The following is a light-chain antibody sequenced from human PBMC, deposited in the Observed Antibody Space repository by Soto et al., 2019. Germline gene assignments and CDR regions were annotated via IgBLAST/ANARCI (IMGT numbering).Light chain of an antibody. Sequence: QSALTQPPSASGSPGQSVTISCTGTSSDVGAYHYVSWYQQHPGKAPKLIIYEVTKRPSGVPDRFSGSKSGNTASLTVSGLQAEDEADYYCNSYAGSKYVFGPGTKLTVL. J-gene: IGLJ1*01. CDR1: SSDVGAYHY. V-gene: IGLV2-8*01. CDR2: EVT. CDR3: NSYAGSKYV.